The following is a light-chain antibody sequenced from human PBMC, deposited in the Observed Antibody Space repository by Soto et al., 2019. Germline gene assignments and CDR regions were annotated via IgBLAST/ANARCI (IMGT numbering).Light chain of an antibody. V-gene: IGKV1-39*01. CDR1: QSLSEY. CDR2: AAS. J-gene: IGKJ5*01. Sequence: DIQMTQSLSSLSASVGDRVTITCRASQSLSEYLNWYQQKPGKAPKLLIYAASTLQSGVPSRFSGSGSGTDFTLTISSLQPEDFATYYCQQVNSYPITFGQGTRLEN. CDR3: QQVNSYPIT.